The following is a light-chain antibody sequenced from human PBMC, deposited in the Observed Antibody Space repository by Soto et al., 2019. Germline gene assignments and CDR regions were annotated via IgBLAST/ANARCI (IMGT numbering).Light chain of an antibody. V-gene: IGKV1-5*01. J-gene: IGKJ1*01. CDR1: QGISSC. Sequence: DIQMTQSPSTLSASVGDRVTITCRASQGISSCLAWYQQKPGKAPKLLIYDASSLESGVPSRFSGSGSGTEFTLTISSLQPDDFATYYCQQYNSYSPWTFGQGTKVDIK. CDR3: QQYNSYSPWT. CDR2: DAS.